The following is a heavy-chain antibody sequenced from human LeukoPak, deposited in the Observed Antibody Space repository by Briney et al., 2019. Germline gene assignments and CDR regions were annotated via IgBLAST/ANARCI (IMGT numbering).Heavy chain of an antibody. CDR2: IYHSGST. CDR3: ARRGPRRYYFDY. V-gene: IGHV4-4*02. Sequence: PSETLSLTCAVSGGSISSSNWWSWVRQPPGKGLEWIGEIYHSGSTNYKPSVKSRVTISVDTSKNQFSLKLSSVTAADTAVYYCARRGPRRYYFDYWGQGTLVTVSS. D-gene: IGHD2-21*01. CDR1: GGSISSSNW. J-gene: IGHJ4*02.